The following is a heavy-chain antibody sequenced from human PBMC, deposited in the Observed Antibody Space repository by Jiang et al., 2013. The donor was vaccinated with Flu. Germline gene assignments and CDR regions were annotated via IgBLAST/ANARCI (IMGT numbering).Heavy chain of an antibody. CDR1: GYTFTNHW. D-gene: IGHD1-26*01. Sequence: VKKPGESLKISCKTSGYTFTNHWIGWVRQMPGKGLEWWGELSLVTLIPTTARPSKAASYFQLTKSTGTAYLQWASLVASDTAIYYCARYSVGPPTSYWGQGTLVTVSS. J-gene: IGHJ4*02. CDR2: LSLVTLIP. V-gene: IGHV5-10-1*01. CDR3: ARYSVGPPTSY.